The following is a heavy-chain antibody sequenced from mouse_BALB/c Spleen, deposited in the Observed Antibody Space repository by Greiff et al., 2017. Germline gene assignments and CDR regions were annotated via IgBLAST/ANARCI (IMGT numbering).Heavy chain of an antibody. CDR1: GYTFTSYW. J-gene: IGHJ3*01. V-gene: IGHV1-7*01. D-gene: IGHD2-10*02. CDR2: INPSTGYT. CDR3: ARSQYGNYWFAY. Sequence: VQLVESGAELAKPGASVKMSCKASGYTFTSYWMHWVKQRPGQGLEWIGYINPSTGYTEYNQKFKDKATLTADKSSSTAYMQLSSLTSEDSAVYYCARSQYGNYWFAYWGQGTLVTVSA.